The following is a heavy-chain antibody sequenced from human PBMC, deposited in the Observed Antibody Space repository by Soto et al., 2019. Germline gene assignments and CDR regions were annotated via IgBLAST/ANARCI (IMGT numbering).Heavy chain of an antibody. CDR2: ISFDGSYK. V-gene: IGHV3-30*18. Sequence: QVQLVESGGGVVQPGRSLRLSCAGSGFTFSTYGIHWVRQAPGKGLEWVAVISFDGSYKYCADSVKGRFTVSRDNSKNTLYLQMSSLRAEDTAVYYCAKDWAPSSAAYYFDYWGQGTLVTVSS. D-gene: IGHD6-19*01. CDR3: AKDWAPSSAAYYFDY. J-gene: IGHJ4*02. CDR1: GFTFSTYG.